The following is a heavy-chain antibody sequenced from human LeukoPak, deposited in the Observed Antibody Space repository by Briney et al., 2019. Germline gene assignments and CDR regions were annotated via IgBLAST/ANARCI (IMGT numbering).Heavy chain of an antibody. CDR1: GYTFTSYG. CDR2: ISAYNGNT. D-gene: IGHD1-26*01. CDR3: AREEWELPRDY. J-gene: IGHJ4*02. Sequence: ASVKVSCKASGYTFTSYGISWVRQAPGQGLEWMGWISAYNGNTNYAQKLQGRVTMTTDTSTSTAYVELRSLRSDDTAVYYCAREEWELPRDYWGQGTLVTVSS. V-gene: IGHV1-18*01.